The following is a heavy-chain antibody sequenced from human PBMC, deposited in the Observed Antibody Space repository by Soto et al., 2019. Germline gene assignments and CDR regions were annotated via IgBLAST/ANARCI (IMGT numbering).Heavy chain of an antibody. D-gene: IGHD6-13*01. CDR2: MNPNSGNT. CDR1: GYTFTSYD. CDR3: AREEAAAGTPPDY. V-gene: IGHV1-8*02. Sequence: ASVQVSSKASGYTFTSYDINWVRQATGQGLEWMGWMNPNSGNTGYAQKFHGRVTMTRNTSISTAYMELSSLSSEDTAVYYCAREEAAAGTPPDYWGQGTLVTVSS. J-gene: IGHJ4*01.